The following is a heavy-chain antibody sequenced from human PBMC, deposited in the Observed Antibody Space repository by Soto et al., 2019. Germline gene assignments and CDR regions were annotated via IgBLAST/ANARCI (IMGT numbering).Heavy chain of an antibody. Sequence: TLSLTCTVSGGSISSGGYYWSWIRQHPGKGLEWIGYIYYSGSTYYNPSLKSRVTISVDTSKNQFSLKLSSVTAADTAVYYCAGRNVYDFWSGYYHGMDVSGQGTTVPVSS. CDR2: IYYSGST. CDR1: GGSISSGGYY. J-gene: IGHJ6*02. D-gene: IGHD3-3*01. CDR3: AGRNVYDFWSGYYHGMDV. V-gene: IGHV4-31*03.